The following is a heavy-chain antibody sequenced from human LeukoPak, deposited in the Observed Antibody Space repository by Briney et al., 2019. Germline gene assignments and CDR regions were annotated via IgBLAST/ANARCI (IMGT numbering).Heavy chain of an antibody. J-gene: IGHJ6*02. CDR3: ARDSCSTSCYRGYYYYGMDV. Sequence: KPSQTLSLTCTVSGGSISSGGYYWSWIRQHPGKGLEWIGYIYYSGSTYYNPSLKSRVTISADTSKNQFSLKLSSVTAADTAVYYCARDSCSTSCYRGYYYYGMDVWGQGTTVTVSS. V-gene: IGHV4-31*03. CDR1: GGSISSGGYY. D-gene: IGHD2-2*01. CDR2: IYYSGST.